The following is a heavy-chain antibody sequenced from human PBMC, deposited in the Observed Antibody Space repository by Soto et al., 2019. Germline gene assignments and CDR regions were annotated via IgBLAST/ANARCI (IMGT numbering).Heavy chain of an antibody. Sequence: SETLSLTCTVSGGSISSYYWSWIRQPPGKGLEWIGYIYYSGSTNYNPSLKSRVTISVDTSKNQFSLKLSSVTAADTAVYYCARSSLGFGELLWYYFDYWGQGTLVTVSS. CDR2: IYYSGST. J-gene: IGHJ4*02. D-gene: IGHD3-10*01. V-gene: IGHV4-59*01. CDR3: ARSSLGFGELLWYYFDY. CDR1: GGSISSYY.